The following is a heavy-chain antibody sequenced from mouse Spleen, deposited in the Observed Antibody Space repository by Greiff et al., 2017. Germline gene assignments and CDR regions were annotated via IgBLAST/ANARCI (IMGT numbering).Heavy chain of an antibody. CDR1: GYSITSGYY. J-gene: IGHJ2*01. Sequence: ESGPGLVKPSQSLSLTCSVTGYSITSGYYWNWIRQFPGNKLEWMGYISYDGSNNYNPSLKNRISITRDTSKNQFFLKLNSVTTEDTATYYCAREKYHFDYWGQGTTLTVSS. CDR2: ISYDGSN. D-gene: IGHD1-3*01. CDR3: AREKYHFDY. V-gene: IGHV3-6*01.